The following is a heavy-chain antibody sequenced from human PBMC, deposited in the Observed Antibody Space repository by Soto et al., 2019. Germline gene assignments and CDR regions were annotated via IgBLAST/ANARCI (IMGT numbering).Heavy chain of an antibody. CDR2: IYYSGST. Sequence: QVQLQESGPGLVKPSETLSLTCTVSGGSISSYYWSWIRQPPGKGLEWIGYIYYSGSTNYNPSLKPPATISVDTSKNPFSLKLRSVTAAHTAVYYCARRYSRSFDYWGQGTRVTVSS. CDR3: ARRYSRSFDY. D-gene: IGHD6-13*01. CDR1: GGSISSYY. J-gene: IGHJ4*02. V-gene: IGHV4-59*08.